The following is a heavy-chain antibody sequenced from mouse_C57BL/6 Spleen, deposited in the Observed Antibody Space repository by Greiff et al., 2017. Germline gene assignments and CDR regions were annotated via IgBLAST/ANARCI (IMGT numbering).Heavy chain of an antibody. Sequence: VQLQQPGAELVKPGASVKLSCKASGYTFTSYWMQWVKQRPGQGLEWIGEIDPSDSYTNYNQKFKGKATLTVDTSSSTAYMQLSSLTSEDSAVYCGARSLETPSYYFDYWGQGTTLTVAS. CDR1: GYTFTSYW. V-gene: IGHV1-50*01. J-gene: IGHJ2*01. CDR2: IDPSDSYT. CDR3: ARSLETPSYYFDY.